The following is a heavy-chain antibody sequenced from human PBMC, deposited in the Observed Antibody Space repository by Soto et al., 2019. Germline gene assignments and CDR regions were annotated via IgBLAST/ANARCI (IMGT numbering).Heavy chain of an antibody. V-gene: IGHV5-51*01. CDR2: IYPSDADT. J-gene: IGHJ4*02. Sequence: GESLKISCNGSGYMFSSHWISWVRQMPWKGLEWMGIIYPSDADTRYSPPFQGQVTFSVDKSINTAYLRWSNLKASDTAMYYCATSPIDYVSSWSSFEYWGQGTLVTVSS. D-gene: IGHD6-13*01. CDR3: ATSPIDYVSSWSSFEY. CDR1: GYMFSSHW.